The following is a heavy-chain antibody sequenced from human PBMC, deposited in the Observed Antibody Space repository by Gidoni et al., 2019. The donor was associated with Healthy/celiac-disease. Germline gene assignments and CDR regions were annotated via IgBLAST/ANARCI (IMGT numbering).Heavy chain of an antibody. Sequence: QVKMVQSGAEVKKPGSSGKVACKASGGTVSREAISWVRQAPGQGLEWMGGIIPIFGTANSAQKFQGRVTITADESTSTAYMELSSLRSEDTAVYYCARGRRDGYNPREIATGATLQGAFDIWGQGTMVTVSS. CDR2: IIPIFGTA. J-gene: IGHJ3*02. CDR3: ARGRRDGYNPREIATGATLQGAFDI. V-gene: IGHV1-69*01. CDR1: GGTVSREA. D-gene: IGHD7-27*01.